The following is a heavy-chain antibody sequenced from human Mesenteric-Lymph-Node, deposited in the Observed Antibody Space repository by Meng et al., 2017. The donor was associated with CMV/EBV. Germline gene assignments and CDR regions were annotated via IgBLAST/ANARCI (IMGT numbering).Heavy chain of an antibody. V-gene: IGHV3-30*04. D-gene: IGHD1-26*01. CDR3: AKGVGYFDY. Sequence: GESLKISCAASGFTFSSYAMHWVRQAPGKGLEWVAVISFDGSITYFADSVKGRFTLSRDNAKNSLFLQMNSLRGDDTALYYCAKGVGYFDYWGQGALVTVSS. CDR1: GFTFSSYA. CDR2: ISFDGSIT. J-gene: IGHJ4*02.